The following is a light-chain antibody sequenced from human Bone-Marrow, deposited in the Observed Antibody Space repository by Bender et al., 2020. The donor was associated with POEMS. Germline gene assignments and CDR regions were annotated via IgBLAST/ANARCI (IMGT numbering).Light chain of an antibody. CDR1: SSNIGAHA. J-gene: IGLJ2*01. CDR3: QSYDNSLSGIEV. CDR2: SSH. Sequence: QSVLTQPPSASGTPGQRVTISCSGGSSNIGAHAVNWYQHLPGTAPKLLIYSSHRRPSGVPDRFSGSKSATSASLAINGLQAEDEADYYCQSYDNSLSGIEVFGGGTKLTVL. V-gene: IGLV1-44*01.